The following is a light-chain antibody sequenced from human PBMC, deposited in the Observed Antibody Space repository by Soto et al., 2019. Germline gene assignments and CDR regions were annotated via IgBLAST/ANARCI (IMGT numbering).Light chain of an antibody. V-gene: IGKV1-39*01. CDR3: QQSYSSPIT. J-gene: IGKJ5*01. CDR1: QSISSY. CDR2: AAS. Sequence: DVQITQSPSSLSASVGYRVTITCRASQSISSYLSWYQQKPGTAPKVLIYAASSLQSGVPSRFSGSGSGTDFTLTISSLQPEDVATYYCQQSYSSPITFGQGTRLEIK.